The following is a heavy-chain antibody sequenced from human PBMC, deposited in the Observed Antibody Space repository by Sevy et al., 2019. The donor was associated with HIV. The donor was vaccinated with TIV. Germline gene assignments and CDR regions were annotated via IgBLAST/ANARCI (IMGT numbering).Heavy chain of an antibody. V-gene: IGHV3-33*01. D-gene: IGHD6-13*01. Sequence: GGSLRLSFAAPGFTFSSYGMHWVRQAPGKGLEGGAVIWYDGSNKYYADSVKGRFTISRDNSKNTLYLQMNSLRAEDTAVYYCAREPGYSSSAYFDYWGQGTLVTVSS. J-gene: IGHJ4*02. CDR3: AREPGYSSSAYFDY. CDR1: GFTFSSYG. CDR2: IWYDGSNK.